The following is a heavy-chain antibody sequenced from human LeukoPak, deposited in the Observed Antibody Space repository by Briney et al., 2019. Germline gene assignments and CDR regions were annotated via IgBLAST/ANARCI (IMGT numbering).Heavy chain of an antibody. J-gene: IGHJ4*02. CDR3: TTELDVRPNHY. D-gene: IGHD1-14*01. V-gene: IGHV3-15*01. Sequence: GGSLRLSCAASGFTFSNAWMSWVRRAPGKGLEWVGRIKTKTNGGTADYTPPVKGRFTISRDDSKNTLYLQMNSLKSEDTAVYYCTTELDVRPNHYWGQGTLVTVSS. CDR1: GFTFSNAW. CDR2: IKTKTNGGTA.